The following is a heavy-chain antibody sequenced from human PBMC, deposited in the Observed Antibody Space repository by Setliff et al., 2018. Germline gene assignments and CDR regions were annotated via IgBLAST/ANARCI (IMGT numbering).Heavy chain of an antibody. D-gene: IGHD5-18*01. CDR3: ATDIPGYGARPFY. V-gene: IGHV5-51*03. CDR1: GYSFSTCW. Sequence: GESLKISCKGSGYSFSTCWIGWVRQMPGKGLEWMGIIYPGDSITRYSPSFQGQVTISVDKSINTAYLQWNSLKAEDTAVYYCATDIPGYGARPFYWGQGTLVTVSS. J-gene: IGHJ4*02. CDR2: IYPGDSIT.